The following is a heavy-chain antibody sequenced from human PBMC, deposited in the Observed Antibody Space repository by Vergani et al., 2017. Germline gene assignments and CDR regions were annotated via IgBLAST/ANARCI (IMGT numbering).Heavy chain of an antibody. V-gene: IGHV3-23*01. CDR1: GFSFSSYA. Sequence: EVQLLESGGGLVQPGGSLRLSCAASGFSFSSYAMSWVRQAPGKGLEWVSAISDSGGSTYYADSVKGRFTISRDNSKNTLYMQMNSLRAEDTAVYYCAKDLRASSEVDYWGQGTLVTVSS. CDR3: AKDLRASSEVDY. J-gene: IGHJ4*02. CDR2: ISDSGGST. D-gene: IGHD6-25*01.